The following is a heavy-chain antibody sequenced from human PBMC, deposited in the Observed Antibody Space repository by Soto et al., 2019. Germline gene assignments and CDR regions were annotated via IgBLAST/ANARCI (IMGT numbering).Heavy chain of an antibody. CDR3: ASGGRDTAMVMPSYYGMDV. CDR1: GFTFSSYA. J-gene: IGHJ6*02. D-gene: IGHD5-18*01. Sequence: GGSLRLSCAASGFTFSSYAMHWVRQAPGKGLEWVAVISYDGSNKYYADSVKGRFTISRDNSKNTLYLQMNSLRAEDTAVYYCASGGRDTAMVMPSYYGMDVWGQGTTVTVSS. V-gene: IGHV3-30-3*01. CDR2: ISYDGSNK.